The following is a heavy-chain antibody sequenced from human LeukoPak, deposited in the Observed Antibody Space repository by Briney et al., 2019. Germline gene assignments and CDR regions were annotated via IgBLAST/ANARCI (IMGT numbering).Heavy chain of an antibody. CDR3: ARDVFHSGVSQNYLDY. CDR1: GGTFSSYA. CDR2: IIPIFGTA. V-gene: IGHV1-69*05. J-gene: IGHJ4*02. D-gene: IGHD6-13*01. Sequence: SVKVSCKASGGTFSSYAISWVRQAPGQGLEWMGRIIPIFGTANYAQKFQGRVTITTDESTSTAYMELSSLRSEDTAVYYCARDVFHSGVSQNYLDYWGQGTLVTVSS.